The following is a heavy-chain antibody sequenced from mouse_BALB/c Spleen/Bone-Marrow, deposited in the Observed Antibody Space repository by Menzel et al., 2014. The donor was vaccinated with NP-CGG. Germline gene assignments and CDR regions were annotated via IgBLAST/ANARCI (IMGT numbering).Heavy chain of an antibody. CDR1: GYTFTDYA. CDR2: ISTFSGNT. J-gene: IGHJ4*01. V-gene: IGHV1S137*01. CDR3: ARGDYRYDETMDY. D-gene: IGHD2-14*01. Sequence: QVQLQQSGPELVRPGVSVKISCKGSGYTFTDYAMHWVKRSLAKSLEWIGLISTFSGNTNYNQKFKGKATMTVDNSSSTAYMELARLTSEDSTMYYCARGDYRYDETMDYWCQGTSVTVSS.